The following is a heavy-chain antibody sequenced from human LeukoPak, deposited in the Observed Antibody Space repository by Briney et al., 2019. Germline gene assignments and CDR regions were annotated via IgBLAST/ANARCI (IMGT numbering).Heavy chain of an antibody. CDR2: IWYDGSNK. CDR3: ARGFLRDDLDY. J-gene: IGHJ4*02. Sequence: GRSLRLSCAASGFTFSSYGMHWVRQAPGKGLEWVAVIWYDGSNKYYADSVKGRFTISRDNSKNTLYLQMNSLRAEDTAVYYCARGFLRDDLDYWGQGTLVTVSS. D-gene: IGHD1-1*01. V-gene: IGHV3-33*01. CDR1: GFTFSSYG.